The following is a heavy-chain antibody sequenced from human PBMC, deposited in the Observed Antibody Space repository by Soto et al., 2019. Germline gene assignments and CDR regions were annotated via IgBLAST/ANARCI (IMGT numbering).Heavy chain of an antibody. Sequence: GGSMRLSCAASGVTFSSGGMHGVRQAQGKGLEWVAVIWYDGSNKYYADSVKGRFTISRDNSKNTLYLQMNSLRAEDTAVYYCARDLPVRATPSDALDIRGQGTMVTVSS. CDR2: IWYDGSNK. V-gene: IGHV3-33*01. CDR1: GVTFSSGG. J-gene: IGHJ3*02. CDR3: ARDLPVRATPSDALDI. D-gene: IGHD1-26*01.